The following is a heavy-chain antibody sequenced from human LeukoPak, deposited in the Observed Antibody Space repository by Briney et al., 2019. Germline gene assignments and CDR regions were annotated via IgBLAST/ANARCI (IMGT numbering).Heavy chain of an antibody. D-gene: IGHD1-26*01. V-gene: IGHV3-23*01. J-gene: IGHJ6*04. CDR3: AKARSGSYPFGDV. CDR2: SGDSDGST. Sequence: GGSLRLSCAAPGFTFSGSGMSWVRQAPGKGLEWISSSGDSDGSTYYADSLKGRFTISRDNSKNTLYLQMNSLRAGDTAVYYCAKARSGSYPFGDVWGKGTTVTVSS. CDR1: GFTFSGSG.